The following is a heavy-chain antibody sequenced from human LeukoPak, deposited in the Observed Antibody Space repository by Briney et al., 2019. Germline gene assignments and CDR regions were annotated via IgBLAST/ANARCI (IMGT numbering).Heavy chain of an antibody. Sequence: ASVKVSCKASAYTFTNYGISWVRQAPGQGLEWMGWISAYNGNTNYAQKLQDRVTMTTDTSTSTAYMELRSLRSDDTAVYYCSRAYCNGSGAYNRLSQFAPWGQGTLVTVSS. CDR3: SRAYCNGSGAYNRLSQFAP. CDR2: ISAYNGNT. D-gene: IGHD3-10*01. CDR1: AYTFTNYG. J-gene: IGHJ5*02. V-gene: IGHV1-18*01.